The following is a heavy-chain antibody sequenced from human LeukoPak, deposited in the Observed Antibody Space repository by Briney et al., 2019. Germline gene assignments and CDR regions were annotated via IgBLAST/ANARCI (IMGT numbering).Heavy chain of an antibody. Sequence: SETLSLNCTVSGGSISSYYWSWIRQPAGKGLEWIGRIYTSGSTNYNPSLKSRVTMSVDTSKNQFSLKLSSVTAADTAVYYCASGYSGSYYEGSFDYWGQGTLVTVSS. V-gene: IGHV4-4*07. J-gene: IGHJ4*02. D-gene: IGHD1-26*01. CDR1: GGSISSYY. CDR3: ASGYSGSYYEGSFDY. CDR2: IYTSGST.